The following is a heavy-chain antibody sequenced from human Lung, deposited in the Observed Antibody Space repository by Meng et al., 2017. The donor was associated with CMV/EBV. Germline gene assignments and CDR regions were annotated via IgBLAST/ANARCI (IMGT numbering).Heavy chain of an antibody. CDR2: ISAYNDNT. CDR1: GYTFTSYG. D-gene: IGHD3-22*01. Sequence: ASVXVSXKASGYTFTSYGFTWVRQAPGQGLEWVGWISAYNDNTNYAQRLQGRVSMTTDTTTSTAYMELRSLRSDDTAVYYCASKVEPYYYDRSGYLNWGQGTLVTVPS. CDR3: ASKVEPYYYDRSGYLN. V-gene: IGHV1-18*01. J-gene: IGHJ4*02.